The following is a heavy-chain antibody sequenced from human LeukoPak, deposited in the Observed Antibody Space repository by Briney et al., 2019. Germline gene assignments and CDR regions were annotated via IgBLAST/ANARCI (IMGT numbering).Heavy chain of an antibody. V-gene: IGHV3-48*01. J-gene: IGHJ4*02. Sequence: GGSLRLPCAASGFTFSSYSMNWVRQAPGKGLEWVSYISSSSSTIYYADSVKGRFTISRDNAKNSLYLQMNSLRAEDTAVYYCARDRNAVVPAAIKYWGQGTLVTVSS. D-gene: IGHD2-2*01. CDR2: ISSSSSTI. CDR1: GFTFSSYS. CDR3: ARDRNAVVPAAIKY.